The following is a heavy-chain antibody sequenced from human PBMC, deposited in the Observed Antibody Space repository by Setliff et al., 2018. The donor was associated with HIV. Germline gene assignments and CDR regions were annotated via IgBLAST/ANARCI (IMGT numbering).Heavy chain of an antibody. Sequence: ASVKVSCKASGYTFSTYSIHWVRQAPGQRLEWMGWINPGSGNTQYSQKLQGRITITRDSSTSTVYLELSSLRFEDTAVYYCARVYCSGGACYSLNSWGQGALVTVSS. CDR3: ARVYCSGGACYSLNS. J-gene: IGHJ4*02. CDR1: GYTFSTYS. D-gene: IGHD2-15*01. V-gene: IGHV1-3*01. CDR2: INPGSGNT.